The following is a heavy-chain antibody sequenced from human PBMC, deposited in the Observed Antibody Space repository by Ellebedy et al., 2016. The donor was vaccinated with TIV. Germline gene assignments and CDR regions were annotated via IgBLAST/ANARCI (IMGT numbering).Heavy chain of an antibody. CDR2: VYPGDSET. CDR1: GYSFNNYW. V-gene: IGHV5-51*01. J-gene: IGHJ6*02. Sequence: PGGSLRLSCQGSGYSFNNYWIAWVRQMPGKGLEWMGIVYPGDSETRYSPSFQGQVTISAAKSINTAYLQWNSLKASDTAMYYCAGRIVVPRSRDYGMDVWGQGTTVTVS. CDR3: AGRIVVPRSRDYGMDV. D-gene: IGHD2-15*01.